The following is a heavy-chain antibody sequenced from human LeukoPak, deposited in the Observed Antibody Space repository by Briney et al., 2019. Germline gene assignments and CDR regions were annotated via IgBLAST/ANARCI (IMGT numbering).Heavy chain of an antibody. CDR3: ARNRSFYYDSSGYNYGTNYFDY. CDR1: GGSFSGYY. D-gene: IGHD3-22*01. Sequence: PSETLSLTCAVYGGSFSGYYWSWIRQPPGKGLEWIGEINHSGSTNYNPSLKSRVTISVDTSKNQFSLKLSSVTAADTAVYYCARNRSFYYDSSGYNYGTNYFDYWGQGTLVTVSS. CDR2: INHSGST. J-gene: IGHJ4*02. V-gene: IGHV4-34*01.